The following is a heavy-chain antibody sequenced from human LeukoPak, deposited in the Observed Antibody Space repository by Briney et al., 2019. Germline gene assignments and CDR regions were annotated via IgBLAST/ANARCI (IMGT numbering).Heavy chain of an antibody. CDR1: GGTFSSYA. CDR2: IIPIFGTA. Sequence: SVKVSCKASGGTFSSYAISWVRQAPGQGLEWMGRIIPIFGTANYAQKFQGSVTITTDESTSTAYMELSSLRSEDTAVYYCARGMRGSGYYHDYWGQGTLVTVSS. D-gene: IGHD3-22*01. CDR3: ARGMRGSGYYHDY. V-gene: IGHV1-69*05. J-gene: IGHJ4*02.